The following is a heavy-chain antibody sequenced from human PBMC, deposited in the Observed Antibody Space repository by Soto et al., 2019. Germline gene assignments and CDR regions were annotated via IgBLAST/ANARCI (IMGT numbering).Heavy chain of an antibody. CDR3: ARWRNSGGYCSSTSCFAWFDP. Sequence: SVKVSCKASGGTFSSYAISWVRQAPGQGLEWMGGIIPIFGTANYAQKFQGRVTITADKSTSTAYMELSSLRSEDTAVYYCARWRNSGGYCSSTSCFAWFDPWGQGTLVTVSS. CDR1: GGTFSSYA. V-gene: IGHV1-69*06. J-gene: IGHJ5*02. CDR2: IIPIFGTA. D-gene: IGHD2-2*01.